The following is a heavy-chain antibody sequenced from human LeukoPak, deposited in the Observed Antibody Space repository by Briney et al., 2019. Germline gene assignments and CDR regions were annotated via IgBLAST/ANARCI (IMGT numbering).Heavy chain of an antibody. V-gene: IGHV6-1*01. CDR3: AREDCSGGSCYGGFDC. J-gene: IGHJ4*02. Sequence: SQTLSLTCAISGDSFSSNSAAWNWLRQSPSRGLEWLGRTCQRSKWYNDYALSVKSRITINPDTSKNQFSLQLNSVTPEDTAVYYCAREDCSGGSCYGGFDCWGQGTLATVSS. D-gene: IGHD2-15*01. CDR2: TCQRSKWYN. CDR1: GDSFSSNSAA.